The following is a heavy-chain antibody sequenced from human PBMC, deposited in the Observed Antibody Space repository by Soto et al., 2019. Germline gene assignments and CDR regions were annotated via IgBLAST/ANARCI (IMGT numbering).Heavy chain of an antibody. CDR1: GFTVTTNY. V-gene: IGHV3-66*01. J-gene: IGHJ3*02. CDR3: ARDFSGKNDAFDI. CDR2: VYSGGST. Sequence: EVQLVESGEGVVQPGGSLRLSCAASGFTVTTNYMSWVRQPPGKGLEWVSVVYSGGSTYYADSVKGRFTVSRDNSKTTLYLQMNSLRAEDTAVYYCARDFSGKNDAFDIWGQGTVVTVSS. D-gene: IGHD3-10*01.